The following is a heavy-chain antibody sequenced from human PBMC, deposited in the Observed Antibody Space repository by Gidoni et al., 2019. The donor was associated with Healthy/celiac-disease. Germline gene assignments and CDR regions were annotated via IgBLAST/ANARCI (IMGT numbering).Heavy chain of an antibody. V-gene: IGHV3-9*01. CDR1: GFTFDDYA. D-gene: IGHD3-16*01. J-gene: IGHJ3*02. CDR2: ISWNSGSI. CDR3: AKDIWGSYPPPGAFDI. Sequence: EVQLVESGGGLVQPGRSLRLSCAASGFTFDDYAMHWVRQAPGKGLEWVSGISWNSGSIGYADSVKGRFTISRDNAKNSLYLQMNSLRAEDTALYYCAKDIWGSYPPPGAFDIWGQGTMVTVSS.